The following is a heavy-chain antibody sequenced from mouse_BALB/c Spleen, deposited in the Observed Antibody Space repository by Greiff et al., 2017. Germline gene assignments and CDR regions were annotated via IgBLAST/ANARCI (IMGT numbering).Heavy chain of an antibody. J-gene: IGHJ4*01. CDR1: GYTFTDYE. V-gene: IGHV1-15*01. CDR3: AAYAMDY. CDR2: IDPETGGT. Sequence: VQLQQSGAELVRPGASVTLSCKASGYTFTDYEMHWVKQTPVHGLEWIGAIDPETGGTAYNQKFKGKATLTADKSSSTAYMELRSLTSEDSAVYYCAAYAMDYWGQGTSVTVSS.